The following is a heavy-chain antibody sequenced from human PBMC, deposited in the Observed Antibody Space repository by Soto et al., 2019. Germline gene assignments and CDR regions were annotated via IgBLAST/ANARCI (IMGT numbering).Heavy chain of an antibody. D-gene: IGHD3-3*01. CDR1: GFTFSSYS. V-gene: IGHV3-21*01. CDR2: ISSSSSYI. Sequence: GGSLRLSCAASGFTFSSYSMNWVRQAPGKGLEWVSSISSSSSYIYYADSVKGRFTVSRDNAKNSLYLQMNSLRAEDTAVYYCASYDFWSGYYTDYWGQGTLVTVSS. CDR3: ASYDFWSGYYTDY. J-gene: IGHJ4*02.